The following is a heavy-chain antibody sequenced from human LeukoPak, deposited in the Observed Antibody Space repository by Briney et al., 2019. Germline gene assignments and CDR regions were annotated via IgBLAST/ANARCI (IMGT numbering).Heavy chain of an antibody. V-gene: IGHV3-11*01. CDR2: ISSSGSTI. CDR1: GFTFGDYY. D-gene: IGHD3-9*01. Sequence: GGSLRLPCAASGFTFGDYYMSWIRQAPGKGLEWVSYISSSGSTIYYADSVKGRFTISRDNAKNSLYLQMNSLRAEDTAVYYCARAVWYNDIFTQPGWFDPWGQGTLVTVSS. J-gene: IGHJ5*02. CDR3: ARAVWYNDIFTQPGWFDP.